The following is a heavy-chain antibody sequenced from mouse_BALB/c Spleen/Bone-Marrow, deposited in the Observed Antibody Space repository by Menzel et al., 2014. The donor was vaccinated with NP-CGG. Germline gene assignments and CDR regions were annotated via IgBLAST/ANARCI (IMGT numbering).Heavy chain of an antibody. V-gene: IGHV14-3*02. D-gene: IGHD2-14*01. CDR2: IDTANGNT. J-gene: IGHJ2*01. CDR3: ASYRLRTYFDY. Sequence: EVQLQQSGAELVKPGASVMLSCTASGFNIKDTYIHWVKQRPEQGLEWIGRIDTANGNTKYDPKFQGKATITADTSSNTAYLQLSSLTSEDTAVYYCASYRLRTYFDYWGQGTTLTVSS. CDR1: GFNIKDTY.